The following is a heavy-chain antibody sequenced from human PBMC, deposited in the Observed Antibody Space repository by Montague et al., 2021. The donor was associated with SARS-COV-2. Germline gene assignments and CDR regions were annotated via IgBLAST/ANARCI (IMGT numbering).Heavy chain of an antibody. CDR2: INQGGAP. D-gene: IGHD3-9*01. CDR1: RGSFSNYY. J-gene: IGHJ3*02. CDR3: ARGRPDQGAFRQFDSLSSGALDI. Sequence: SETLSLTCAVSRGSFSNYYWTWIRQSPGKGLEWIGEINQGGAPNYTPSLKSRVTISLDTSKKQISLKLNSVTVADTAVFFCARGRPDQGAFRQFDSLSSGALDIWGQGSLVIVSS. V-gene: IGHV4-34*01.